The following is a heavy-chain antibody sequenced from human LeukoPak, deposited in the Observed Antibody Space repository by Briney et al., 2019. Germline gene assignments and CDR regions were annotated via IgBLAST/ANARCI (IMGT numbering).Heavy chain of an antibody. J-gene: IGHJ5*02. CDR2: ISTGGSTI. Sequence: GGSLRLSCAASGFTFSDYYMSWIRQAPGKGLQWVSYISTGGSTIYYADSVKGRFTISRDNAKNSLYLQMNSLRDEDTAVYYCARDKYMSGHVGSLFDPWGQGTLVIVSS. CDR3: ARDKYMSGHVGSLFDP. D-gene: IGHD1-1*01. CDR1: GFTFSDYY. V-gene: IGHV3-11*04.